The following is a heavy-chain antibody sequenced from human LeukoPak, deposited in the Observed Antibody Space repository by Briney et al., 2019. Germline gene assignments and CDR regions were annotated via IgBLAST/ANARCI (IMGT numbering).Heavy chain of an antibody. CDR2: ISSSGGTI. Sequence: GGSLRLSCAASGFTFSSYEMNWVRQAPGKGLECVSYISSSGGTISYADSVKGRFTISRGNAKNALYLQINSLRAEDTANYYCARGGNWFDPWGQGTLVTVSS. D-gene: IGHD3-16*01. V-gene: IGHV3-48*03. CDR1: GFTFSSYE. J-gene: IGHJ5*02. CDR3: ARGGNWFDP.